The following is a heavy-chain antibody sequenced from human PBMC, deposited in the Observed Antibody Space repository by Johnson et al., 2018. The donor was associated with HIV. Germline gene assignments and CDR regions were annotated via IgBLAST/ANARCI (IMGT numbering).Heavy chain of an antibody. CDR1: GFTVSSNY. D-gene: IGHD3-10*01. Sequence: VQLVESGGGLVQPGGSLRLSCAASGFTVSSNYMSWVRQAPGKGMEWVSGINWNGGSTGYADSVKGRFTISRDNAKNSLYLQMNSLRAEDTALYYCARDTHGEGAFDIWGQGTMVTVSS. CDR3: ARDTHGEGAFDI. V-gene: IGHV3-20*04. CDR2: INWNGGST. J-gene: IGHJ3*02.